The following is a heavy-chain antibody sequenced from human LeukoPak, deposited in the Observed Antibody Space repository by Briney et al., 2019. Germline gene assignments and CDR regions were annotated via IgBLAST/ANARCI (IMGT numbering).Heavy chain of an antibody. CDR2: ISWNSGSI. CDR1: GFTFDDYA. D-gene: IGHD3-10*01. V-gene: IGHV3-9*01. CDR3: AKDINTYYFYTSGWDS. J-gene: IGHJ5*02. Sequence: GGSLRLSCAASGFTFDDYAMQWVRQAPGKGLEWVSSISWNSGSIYYADSVKGRFTISRDNAKNTLYLQMNSLRAEDTAFYYCAKDINTYYFYTSGWDSWGQGTLVTVSS.